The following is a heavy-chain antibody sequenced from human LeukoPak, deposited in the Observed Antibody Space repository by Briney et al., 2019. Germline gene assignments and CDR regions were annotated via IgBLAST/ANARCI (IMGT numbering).Heavy chain of an antibody. Sequence: GGSLRLSCAASGFTFSSYWMNWVRQVPGKGLVWVSRINSNGSSTSYADSVKGRFTISRDNSKNTLYLQMNSLRAEDTAVYYCAKEVWRRTLTPPLDYWGQGTLVTVSS. J-gene: IGHJ4*02. CDR3: AKEVWRRTLTPPLDY. V-gene: IGHV3-74*01. CDR2: INSNGSST. CDR1: GFTFSSYW. D-gene: IGHD4-17*01.